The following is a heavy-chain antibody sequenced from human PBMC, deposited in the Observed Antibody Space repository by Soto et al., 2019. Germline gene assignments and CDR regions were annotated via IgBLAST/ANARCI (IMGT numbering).Heavy chain of an antibody. V-gene: IGHV3-23*01. D-gene: IGHD1-1*01. CDR2: ISGSGGST. CDR1: GFTFSSYA. J-gene: IGHJ3*02. Sequence: GGSLRLSCAASGFTFSSYAMSWVRQAPGKGLEWVSAISGSGGSTYYADSVKGRFTISRDNSKNTLYLQMNSLRVEDTAVYYCAKGVLNWDDAFDIWGQGTMVTVSS. CDR3: AKGVLNWDDAFDI.